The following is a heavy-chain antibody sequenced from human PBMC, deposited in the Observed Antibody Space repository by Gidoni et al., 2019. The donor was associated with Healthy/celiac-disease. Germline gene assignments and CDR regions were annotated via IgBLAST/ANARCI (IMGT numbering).Heavy chain of an antibody. CDR2: ISWNSGSI. J-gene: IGHJ6*02. CDR3: AKGKSSWYANYYGMDV. V-gene: IGHV3-9*01. CDR1: GFTFDDYA. Sequence: EVQLVESGGGLVQPGRSLRLSCAASGFTFDDYAMHWVRQAPGKGLEWVSGISWNSGSIGYADSVKGRFTISRDNAKNSLYLQMNSLRAEDTALYYCAKGKSSWYANYYGMDVWGQGTTVTVSS. D-gene: IGHD6-13*01.